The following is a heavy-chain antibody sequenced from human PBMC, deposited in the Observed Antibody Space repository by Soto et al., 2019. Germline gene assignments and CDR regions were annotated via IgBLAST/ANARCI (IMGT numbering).Heavy chain of an antibody. D-gene: IGHD2-15*01. CDR2: ISGSGGST. Sequence: GGSLRLSCAASGFTFSSYAMSWVRQAPGKGLEWVSAISGSGGSTYYADSVKGRFTISRDNSKNTLYLQMNSLRAEDTAVYYCATEMLLVVVVAATDAFDIWGQGTMVTVSS. CDR3: ATEMLLVVVVAATDAFDI. V-gene: IGHV3-23*01. CDR1: GFTFSSYA. J-gene: IGHJ3*02.